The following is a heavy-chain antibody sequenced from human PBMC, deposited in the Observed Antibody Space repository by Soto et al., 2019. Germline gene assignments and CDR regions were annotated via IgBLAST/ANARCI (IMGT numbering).Heavy chain of an antibody. V-gene: IGHV3-11*06. CDR3: ARLRASSWYMGGYLDY. D-gene: IGHD6-13*01. CDR1: GFTFSDYY. CDR2: MVGSSAYT. Sequence: PGGSLRLSCAASGFTFSDYYMTWIRQAPGKGLEWVSYMVGSSAYTNYADSVKGRFNISRDNTKNTLYLEMNRLRAEDTAVYYCARLRASSWYMGGYLDYWGQGTLVTVSS. J-gene: IGHJ4*02.